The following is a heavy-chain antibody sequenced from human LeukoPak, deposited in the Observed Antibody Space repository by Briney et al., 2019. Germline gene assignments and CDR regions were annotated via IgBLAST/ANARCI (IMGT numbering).Heavy chain of an antibody. CDR2: VNPDTGNT. J-gene: IGHJ3*01. CDR3: ARRGLVAGIYDLVYGFDL. Sequence: ASVKVSCKAAGYSFTTFHINWVRQAPGQGPEWMGWVNPDTGNTGFAQKFQGRVTITQNSSVTTVYMELSSLTSEDTAVYYCARRGLVAGIYDLVYGFDLWGQGTMVTVPS. D-gene: IGHD3/OR15-3a*01. V-gene: IGHV1-8*03. CDR1: GYSFTTFH.